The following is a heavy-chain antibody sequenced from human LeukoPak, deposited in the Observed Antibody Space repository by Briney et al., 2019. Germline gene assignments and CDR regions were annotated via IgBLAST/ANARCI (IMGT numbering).Heavy chain of an antibody. D-gene: IGHD6-13*01. CDR1: GGTFSSYA. V-gene: IGHV1-69*13. Sequence: ASVKVSCKASGGTFSSYAISWVRQAPGQGLEWMGGIISIFGTANYAQKFQGRVTITADESTSTAYMELSSLRSEDTAVYYCARTLYSSSWSSMYYFDYWGQGTLVTVSS. CDR3: ARTLYSSSWSSMYYFDY. CDR2: IISIFGTA. J-gene: IGHJ4*02.